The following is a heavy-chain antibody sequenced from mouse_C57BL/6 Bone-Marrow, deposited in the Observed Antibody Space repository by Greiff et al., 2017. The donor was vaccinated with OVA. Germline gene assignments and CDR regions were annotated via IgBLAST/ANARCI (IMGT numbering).Heavy chain of an antibody. CDR1: GFSLTSYG. J-gene: IGHJ2*01. V-gene: IGHV2-6-1*01. Sequence: QVQLQQSGPGLVAPSQSLSITCTVSGFSLTSYGVHWVRQPPGKGLEWLVVIWSDGSTTYNSALKSRLSISKDNSKSQVFLKMNSRQTDDTAMYYCARQGYGSSYHFDYWGQGTTLTVSS. CDR3: ARQGYGSSYHFDY. D-gene: IGHD1-1*01. CDR2: IWSDGST.